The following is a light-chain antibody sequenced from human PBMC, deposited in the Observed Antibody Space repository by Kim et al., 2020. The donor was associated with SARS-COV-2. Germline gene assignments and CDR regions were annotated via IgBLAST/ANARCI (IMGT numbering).Light chain of an antibody. CDR3: QQRSNWPYT. CDR1: QSVSSS. V-gene: IGKV3-11*01. CDR2: DAS. J-gene: IGKJ2*01. Sequence: SLSPGERATLSCRASQSVSSSLAWYQQKPGQAPRLLIYDASNRATGIPDRLSGIGSGTDFTLTISSLDVEDFAVYYCQQRSNWPYTFGQGTKLEI.